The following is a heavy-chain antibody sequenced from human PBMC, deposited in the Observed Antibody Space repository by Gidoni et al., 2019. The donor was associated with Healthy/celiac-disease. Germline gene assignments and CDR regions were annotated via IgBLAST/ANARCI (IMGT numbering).Heavy chain of an antibody. V-gene: IGHV4-39*01. Sequence: QLQLQESGPGLVKPSETLSLTCTVSGGSISSSSYYWGWIRQPPGKGLEWIGSIYYSGSTYYNPSLKSRVTISVDTSKNQFSLKLSSVTAADTAVYYCARPQSIYSSGWYWDYWGQGTLVTVSS. CDR2: IYYSGST. J-gene: IGHJ4*02. CDR1: GGSISSSSYY. D-gene: IGHD6-19*01. CDR3: ARPQSIYSSGWYWDY.